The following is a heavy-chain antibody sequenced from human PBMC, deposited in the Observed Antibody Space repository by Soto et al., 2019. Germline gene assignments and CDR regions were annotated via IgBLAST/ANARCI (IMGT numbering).Heavy chain of an antibody. D-gene: IGHD3-10*01. CDR2: ISSSSSYI. CDR1: GFTFSSYS. Sequence: EVQLVESGGGLVKPGGSLRLSCAASGFTFSSYSMNWVRQAPGKGLEWVSSISSSSSYIYYADSVKGRFTISRDNAKNXXYLQMNSLRAEDTAVYYCARDQGADYYGSGSYFDYWGQGTLVTVSS. CDR3: ARDQGADYYGSGSYFDY. V-gene: IGHV3-21*01. J-gene: IGHJ4*02.